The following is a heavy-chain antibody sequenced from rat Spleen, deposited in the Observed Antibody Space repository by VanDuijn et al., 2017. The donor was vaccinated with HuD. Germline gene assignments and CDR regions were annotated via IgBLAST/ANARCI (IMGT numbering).Heavy chain of an antibody. Sequence: EVQLVESGGGLVQPGRSLKLSCAASGFTFSDYGVAWVRQAPTKGLEWVASITTGGGNTYYRDSVKGRFTISTDNAKSTLSLQMDSLRSEDTATYYCARAGYLRDWYFDFWGPGTMVTVSS. CDR2: ITTGGGNT. V-gene: IGHV5S13*01. CDR1: GFTFSDYG. J-gene: IGHJ1*01. CDR3: ARAGYLRDWYFDF. D-gene: IGHD2-2*01.